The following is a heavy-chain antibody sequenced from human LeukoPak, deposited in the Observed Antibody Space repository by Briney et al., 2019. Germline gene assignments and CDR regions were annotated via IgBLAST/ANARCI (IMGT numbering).Heavy chain of an antibody. D-gene: IGHD6-19*01. CDR2: INHSGST. V-gene: IGHV4-34*01. Sequence: SETLSLTCAVYGGSFSGYYWSWIRRPPGKGLEWIGEINHSGSTNYNPSLKSRVTISVDTSKNQFSLKLGSVTAADTAVYYCARRRGWSSGWPKNFDYWGQGTLVTVSS. J-gene: IGHJ4*02. CDR3: ARRRGWSSGWPKNFDY. CDR1: GGSFSGYY.